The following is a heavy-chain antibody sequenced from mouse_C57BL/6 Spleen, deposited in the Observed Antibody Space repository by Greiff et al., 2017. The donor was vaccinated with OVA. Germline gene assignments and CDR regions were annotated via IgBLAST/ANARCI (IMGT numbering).Heavy chain of an antibody. CDR2: IYPGDGDT. J-gene: IGHJ4*01. Sequence: QVQLQQSGPELVKPGASVKISCKASGYAFSSSWMNWVKQRPGKGLEWIGRIYPGDGDTNYNGKFKGKATLTADKSSSTADMQLSSLTSEDSAVYFCARRGSSSLGYAMDYWGQGTSVTVSS. CDR1: GYAFSSSW. CDR3: ARRGSSSLGYAMDY. D-gene: IGHD1-1*01. V-gene: IGHV1-82*01.